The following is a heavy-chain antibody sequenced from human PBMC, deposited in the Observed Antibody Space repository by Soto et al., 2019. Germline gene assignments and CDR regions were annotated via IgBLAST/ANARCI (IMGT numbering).Heavy chain of an antibody. CDR1: GYTFTSYA. Sequence: QVQLVQSGAEEKKPGASVKVSCKASGYTFTSYAMHWVRQAPGQRLEWMGWINAGNGNTKYSQKFQGRVTITRDTSASTAYTELSSLRSEDTAVYYCAWSIVVVTALDYWGQGTLVTVSS. CDR3: AWSIVVVTALDY. V-gene: IGHV1-3*05. CDR2: INAGNGNT. J-gene: IGHJ4*02. D-gene: IGHD2-21*02.